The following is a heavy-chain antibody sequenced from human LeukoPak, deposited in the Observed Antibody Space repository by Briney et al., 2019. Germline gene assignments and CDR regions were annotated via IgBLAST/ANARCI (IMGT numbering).Heavy chain of an antibody. V-gene: IGHV3-7*01. CDR3: ARDKGYYDSSGYKTHYYFDY. CDR1: GFTFSSYW. CDR2: IKQDGSEK. D-gene: IGHD3-22*01. J-gene: IGHJ4*02. Sequence: GGSLRLSCAASGFTFSSYWMSWVRQAPGKGLEWVANIKQDGSEKYYVDSVKGRFTISRDNAKNSLYLQMNSLRAEDTAVYYCARDKGYYDSSGYKTHYYFDYWGQGTLVTVSS.